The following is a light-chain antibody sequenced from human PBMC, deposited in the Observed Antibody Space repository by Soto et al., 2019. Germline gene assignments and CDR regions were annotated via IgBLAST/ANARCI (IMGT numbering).Light chain of an antibody. CDR3: QKYNSALT. Sequence: DIQMTQSPSSLSASVGDRVTITCRASQGISNYLAWYQQKPGKVPKLLIYAASTLQSGVPSRFSGSGSGTDFTLPISSLQPEDVATYYCQKYNSALTFGGGTKVEIK. CDR2: AAS. J-gene: IGKJ4*01. CDR1: QGISNY. V-gene: IGKV1-27*01.